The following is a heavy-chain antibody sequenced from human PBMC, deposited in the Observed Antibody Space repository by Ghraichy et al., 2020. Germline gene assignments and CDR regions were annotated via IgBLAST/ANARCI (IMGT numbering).Heavy chain of an antibody. V-gene: IGHV4-30-2*01. J-gene: IGHJ3*01. CDR3: ARGGFFSYAFDV. D-gene: IGHD2/OR15-2a*01. CDR2: TYLSGST. CDR1: GDSISSGPYS. Sequence: SQTLSLTCTVSGDSISSGPYSWSWIRQPPGKGLEWIGYTYLSGSTYYNLSLKSRVTISIDRSKHQFSLKMSSVTAADTAVYYCARGGFFSYAFDVWGQGTMVTVPS.